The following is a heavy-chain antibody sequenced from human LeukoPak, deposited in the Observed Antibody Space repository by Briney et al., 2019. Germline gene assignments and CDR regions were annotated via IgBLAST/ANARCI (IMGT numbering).Heavy chain of an antibody. V-gene: IGHV4-4*07. Sequence: KPSETLSLTCSVSGGAIISYYWRWLPQPAGKGPEWIGRIYPTDNTDYNPSLKTRVTMSTDLFNKQFSLRLKSANAADTAVYYCARLKFYDSTGYSPGYYMDVWGKGTAVTVSS. CDR2: IYPTDNT. CDR1: GGAIISYY. D-gene: IGHD3-22*01. CDR3: ARLKFYDSTGYSPGYYMDV. J-gene: IGHJ6*03.